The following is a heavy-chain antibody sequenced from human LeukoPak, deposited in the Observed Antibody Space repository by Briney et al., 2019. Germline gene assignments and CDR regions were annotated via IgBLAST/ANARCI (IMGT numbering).Heavy chain of an antibody. CDR1: GGTFSSYG. J-gene: IGHJ4*02. CDR3: AGGLSPCGGIFDY. Sequence: SVKVSCKASGGTFSSYGISWVRQAPGQGLEWMGRIIPLLGIANYAQKFQGRVTITADKSTSTVYMELSSLRSEDTAVYYWAGGLSPCGGIFDYWGQGTLVTASS. V-gene: IGHV1-69*04. CDR2: IIPLLGIA. D-gene: IGHD3-16*01.